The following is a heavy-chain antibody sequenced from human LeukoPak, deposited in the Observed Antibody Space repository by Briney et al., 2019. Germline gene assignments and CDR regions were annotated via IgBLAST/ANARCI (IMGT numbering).Heavy chain of an antibody. V-gene: IGHV4-28*05. D-gene: IGHD6-13*01. CDR1: GYSISSSNW. CDR3: ARSFGSSWPLDAWFDP. CDR2: IYYSGSI. Sequence: SDTLSLTCAVSGYSISSSNWWGWIRQPPGKGLEWIGYIYYSGSIYYNPSLKSRVTMSVDTSKNQFSLKLSSVTAVDTAVYYCARSFGSSWPLDAWFDPWGQGTLVTVSS. J-gene: IGHJ5*02.